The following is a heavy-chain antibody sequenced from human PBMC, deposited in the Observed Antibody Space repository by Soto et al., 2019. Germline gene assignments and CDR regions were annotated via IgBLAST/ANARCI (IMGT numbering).Heavy chain of an antibody. D-gene: IGHD3-3*01. CDR3: ARDPVGITIFGVVPYYFDY. CDR1: GFTFSSYA. J-gene: IGHJ4*02. Sequence: QVQLVESGGGVVQPGRSLRLSCAASGFTFSSYAMHWVRQAPGKGLEWVAVISYDGSNKYYADSVKGRFTISRDNSKNTLYLQINSLRAEDTAVYYCARDPVGITIFGVVPYYFDYWGQGTLVTVSS. V-gene: IGHV3-30-3*01. CDR2: ISYDGSNK.